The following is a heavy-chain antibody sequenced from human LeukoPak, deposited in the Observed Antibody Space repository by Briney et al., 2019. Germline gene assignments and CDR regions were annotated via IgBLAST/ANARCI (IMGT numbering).Heavy chain of an antibody. V-gene: IGHV1-69*02. CDR1: GGTFSSYT. CDR2: IIPILGIA. J-gene: IGHJ4*02. Sequence: ASVKVSCKASGGTFSSYTISWARQAPGQGLEWMGRIIPILGIANYAQKFQGRVTITADKSTSTAYMELSSLRSEDTAVYYCARVSSEMATIGGDYWGQGTLVTVSS. CDR3: ARVSSEMATIGGDY. D-gene: IGHD5-24*01.